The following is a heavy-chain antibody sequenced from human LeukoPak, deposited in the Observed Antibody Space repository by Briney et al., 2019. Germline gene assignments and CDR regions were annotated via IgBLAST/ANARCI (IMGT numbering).Heavy chain of an antibody. CDR1: GYTFTSYG. D-gene: IGHD3-22*01. CDR2: ISAYNGNT. V-gene: IGHV1-18*01. Sequence: ASVKVSCKASGYTFTSYGISWVRQAPGQGLEWMGWISAYNGNTNYAQKFQGRVTITTDESTSTAYMELSSLRSEDTAVYYCARAQDYYDSSSPNWFDPWGQGTLVTVSS. CDR3: ARAQDYYDSSSPNWFDP. J-gene: IGHJ5*02.